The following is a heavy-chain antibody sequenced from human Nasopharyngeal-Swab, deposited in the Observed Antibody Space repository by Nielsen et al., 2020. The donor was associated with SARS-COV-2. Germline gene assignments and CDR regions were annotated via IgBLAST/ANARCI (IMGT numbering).Heavy chain of an antibody. CDR3: ARAIFAYQLLIDGYYFDY. J-gene: IGHJ4*02. CDR2: ISGSGGST. CDR1: GFTFSSYA. V-gene: IGHV3-23*01. D-gene: IGHD2-2*01. Sequence: GESLKISCAASGFTFSSYAMSWVRQAPGKGLEWVSAISGSGGSTYYADSVKGRFTISRDNSKNTLYLQMNSLRAEDTAVYYCARAIFAYQLLIDGYYFDYWGQGTLVTVSS.